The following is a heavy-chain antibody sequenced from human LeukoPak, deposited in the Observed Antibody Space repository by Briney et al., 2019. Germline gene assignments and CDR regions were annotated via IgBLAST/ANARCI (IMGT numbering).Heavy chain of an antibody. Sequence: GGSLRLSCAASGFTFSSYWMSWVRQAPGKGLEWVANIKQDGSEKYYVDSVKGRFTISRDNAKNSLYLQMNSLRAEDTAVYYCARAQLGRYYYYYYYMDVWGKGTTVTVSS. CDR3: ARAQLGRYYYYYYYMDV. J-gene: IGHJ6*03. V-gene: IGHV3-7*01. CDR1: GFTFSSYW. D-gene: IGHD6-6*01. CDR2: IKQDGSEK.